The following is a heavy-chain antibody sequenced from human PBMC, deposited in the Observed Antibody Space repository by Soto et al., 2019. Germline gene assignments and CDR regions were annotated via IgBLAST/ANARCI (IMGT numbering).Heavy chain of an antibody. D-gene: IGHD4-17*01. CDR1: DGSIRNHNW. CDR2: IYHSGST. V-gene: IGHV4-4*02. CDR3: ARNPTVTTPNYFDY. Sequence: SETLSLTCAVSDGSIRNHNWWSWVRQPPGKGLEWIGDIYHSGSTNSNPSLKSRVTISVDKSKNQFSLTLNSVTAADTAVYYCARNPTVTTPNYFDYWGQGTLVTVSS. J-gene: IGHJ4*02.